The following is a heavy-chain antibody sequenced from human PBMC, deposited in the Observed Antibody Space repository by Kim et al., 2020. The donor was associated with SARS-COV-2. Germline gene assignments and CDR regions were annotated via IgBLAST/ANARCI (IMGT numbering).Heavy chain of an antibody. V-gene: IGHV4-61*02. D-gene: IGHD1-26*01. CDR1: GGSISSGSYY. CDR3: AREWIVGATFDY. Sequence: SETLSITCTVSGGSISSGSYYWSWIRQPAGKGLEWIGRIYTSGSTNYNPSLKSRVTISVDTSKNQFSLKLSSVTAADTAVYYCAREWIVGATFDYWGQGTLVTVSS. CDR2: IYTSGST. J-gene: IGHJ4*02.